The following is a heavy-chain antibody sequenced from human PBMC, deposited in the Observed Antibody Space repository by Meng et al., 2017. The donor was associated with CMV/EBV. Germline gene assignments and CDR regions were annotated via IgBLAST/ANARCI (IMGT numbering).Heavy chain of an antibody. CDR1: GYSFTSYW. V-gene: IGHV5-51*01. J-gene: IGHJ6*02. CDR3: ARGVDSGYYYYGMDV. CDR2: IYPGDSDT. Sequence: GEPLKISCKGPGYSFTSYWIGWVRQMPGKGLEWMGIIYPGDSDTRYSPSFQGQVTISADKSISTAYLQWSSLKASDTAMYYCARGVDSGYYYYGMDVWGQGATVTVSS. D-gene: IGHD3-10*01.